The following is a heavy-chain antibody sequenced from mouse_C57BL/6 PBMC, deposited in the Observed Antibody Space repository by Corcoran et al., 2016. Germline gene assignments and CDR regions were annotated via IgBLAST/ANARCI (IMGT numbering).Heavy chain of an antibody. CDR3: ARANYYFDY. J-gene: IGHJ2*01. D-gene: IGHD4-1*01. Sequence: DVQLQESGPGLVKPSQSLSLTCSVTGYSITSGYYWNWIRQFPGNKLEWMGYISYDGSNNYNPSLKNRISITRDTSKNQFFLKLNSVTTEDTATYYCARANYYFDYWGQGTTITVSS. V-gene: IGHV3-6*01. CDR2: ISYDGSN. CDR1: GYSITSGYY.